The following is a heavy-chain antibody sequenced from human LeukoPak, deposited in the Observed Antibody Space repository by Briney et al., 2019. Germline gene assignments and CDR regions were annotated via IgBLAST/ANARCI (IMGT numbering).Heavy chain of an antibody. V-gene: IGHV1-69*06. CDR1: GGAFNNHP. CDR2: IITVFGST. CDR3: ARETTDSRGYFFSDH. Sequence: SVKVSCKSSGGAFNNHPFSWVRQAPGQGLEWMGRIITVFGSTTYAQRFQGRITISADKSTATSYMELSSLRSDDTAVYFCARETTDSRGYFFSDHWGQGTLVTVSS. D-gene: IGHD3-22*01. J-gene: IGHJ4*02.